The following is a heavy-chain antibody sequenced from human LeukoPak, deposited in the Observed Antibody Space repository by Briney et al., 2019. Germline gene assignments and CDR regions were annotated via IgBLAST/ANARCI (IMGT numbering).Heavy chain of an antibody. D-gene: IGHD6-6*01. CDR2: MSIDGNTK. Sequence: GGSLRLSCAASGFIFTDYPIHWVRQTPDKGLECVALMSIDGNTKYYANSVRGRFTVSRDNSKNTVYLQMSSLRVEDTAVYYCVRDKRQQLVLAMGYYFDYWGQGTLVTVSS. CDR1: GFIFTDYP. J-gene: IGHJ4*02. CDR3: VRDKRQQLVLAMGYYFDY. V-gene: IGHV3-30-3*01.